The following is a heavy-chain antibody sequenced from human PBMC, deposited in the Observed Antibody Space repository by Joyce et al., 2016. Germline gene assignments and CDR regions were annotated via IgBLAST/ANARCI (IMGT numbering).Heavy chain of an antibody. CDR3: ARAAYGHGLDV. J-gene: IGHJ6*02. Sequence: ELQLVESGGGLVQPGGSLTLSCAASGYPFSDHYMDWVRQAPGKGLEWVARIRNRNQKYVTEYAASVKGRFTISRDDSKGSLYLQMISLKPEDTAVFYCARAAYGHGLDVWGQGTTVIVSS. V-gene: IGHV3-72*01. D-gene: IGHD4-17*01. CDR1: GYPFSDHY. CDR2: IRNRNQKYVT.